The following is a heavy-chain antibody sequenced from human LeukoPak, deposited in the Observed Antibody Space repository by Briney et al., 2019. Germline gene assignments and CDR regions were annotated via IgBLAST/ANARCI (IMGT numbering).Heavy chain of an antibody. Sequence: SETLSLTCAVYGGSFSGYYWSWIRQPPGKGLEWIGEINHSGSTNYNPSLKSRVTISVDTSKNQFSLKLSSVTAADTAVYYCARDHHRCDSSGYYYCDAFDIWGQGTMVTVSS. CDR3: ARDHHRCDSSGYYYCDAFDI. CDR2: INHSGST. D-gene: IGHD3-22*01. CDR1: GGSFSGYY. J-gene: IGHJ3*02. V-gene: IGHV4-34*01.